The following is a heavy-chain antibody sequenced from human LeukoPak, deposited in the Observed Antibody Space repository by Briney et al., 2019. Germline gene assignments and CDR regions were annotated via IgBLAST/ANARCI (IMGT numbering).Heavy chain of an antibody. CDR3: ARGWGSSDY. J-gene: IGHJ4*02. D-gene: IGHD7-27*01. Sequence: PGGSLRLSCAASGFTVSDNFMSWVRQAPGKGLECVSVIYRGGSTYYADSVEGRFTISRDSSKNTLYLQMYSLRVEDTAVYYRARGWGSSDYWGQGTLVTVSS. CDR1: GFTVSDNF. CDR2: IYRGGST. V-gene: IGHV3-66*01.